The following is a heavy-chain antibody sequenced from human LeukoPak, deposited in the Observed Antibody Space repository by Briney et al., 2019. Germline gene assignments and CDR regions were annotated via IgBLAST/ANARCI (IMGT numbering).Heavy chain of an antibody. V-gene: IGHV4-39*01. CDR3: ARSDNGDVDY. Sequence: SETLSLTCTVSGGSISSSSYYWGWIRQPPGKGLEWIGSIYYSGSTYYNPSLKSRVTISVDTSKNQFSLKLSSVTAADTAVYYCARSDNGDVDYWGQGTLVTVSS. CDR1: GGSISSSSYY. CDR2: IYYSGST. J-gene: IGHJ4*02. D-gene: IGHD3-10*01.